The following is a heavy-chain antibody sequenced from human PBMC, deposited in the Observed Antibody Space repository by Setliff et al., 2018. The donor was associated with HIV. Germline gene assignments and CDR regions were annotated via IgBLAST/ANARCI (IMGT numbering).Heavy chain of an antibody. Sequence: SETLSLTCGVSGYSMSSGYYWGWIRQPPGKGLEWIGNVYHTGSTYYNPSLQSRVTISVDKSKSQFSLKLNSVTAADTAVYYCGGNGYYSIDYWGQGTLVTVSS. J-gene: IGHJ4*02. V-gene: IGHV4-38-2*01. D-gene: IGHD3-22*01. CDR1: GYSMSSGYY. CDR2: VYHTGST. CDR3: GGNGYYSIDY.